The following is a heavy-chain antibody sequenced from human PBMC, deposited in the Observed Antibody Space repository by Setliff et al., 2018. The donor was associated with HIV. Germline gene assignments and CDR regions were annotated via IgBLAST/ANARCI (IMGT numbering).Heavy chain of an antibody. CDR3: ARARGRAQLSYYFDY. CDR1: SGSISVYY. Sequence: PSETLSLTCSVPSGSISVYYRSWVRQPPGRGLEWIGYVSYSGSTSYNPTLNSRVTMSVDTSRDQFSLKLSSVTAADTAVYYCARARGRAQLSYYFDYWGQGRLVTVSS. CDR2: VSYSGST. J-gene: IGHJ4*02. D-gene: IGHD2-2*01. V-gene: IGHV4-59*01.